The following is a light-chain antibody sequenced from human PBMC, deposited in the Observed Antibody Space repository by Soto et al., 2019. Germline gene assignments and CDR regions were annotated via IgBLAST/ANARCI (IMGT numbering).Light chain of an antibody. CDR2: DAS. V-gene: IGKV3-11*01. CDR3: QQRSNWPPYT. J-gene: IGKJ2*01. Sequence: EIVLTQSPATLSLSPGERATLSCRASQSVSSYLAWYQQKPGQAPRLLIYDASNRATGIPARFSGSGSGTDVTLTISSLEAEDFAVYYCQQRSNWPPYTFGQGTQLEIK. CDR1: QSVSSY.